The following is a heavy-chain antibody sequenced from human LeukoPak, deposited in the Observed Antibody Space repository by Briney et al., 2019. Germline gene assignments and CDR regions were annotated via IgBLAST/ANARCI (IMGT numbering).Heavy chain of an antibody. Sequence: SETLSLTCTVSGGSISSSSYYWGWIRQPPGKGLEWIGSIYYSGSTYYNPSLKSRVTISVDTSKNQFSLKLSSVTAADTAVYYCATEAPRSYYFDYWGQGILVTVSS. J-gene: IGHJ4*02. V-gene: IGHV4-39*07. CDR1: GGSISSSSYY. CDR3: ATEAPRSYYFDY. CDR2: IYYSGST.